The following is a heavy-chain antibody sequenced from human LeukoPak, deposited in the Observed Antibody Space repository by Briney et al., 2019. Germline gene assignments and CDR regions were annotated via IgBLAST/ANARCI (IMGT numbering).Heavy chain of an antibody. D-gene: IGHD3-10*01. V-gene: IGHV3-30-3*01. CDR1: GLIFPDYA. CDR3: ARGSPPDS. Sequence: GGSLRLSCAASGLIFPDYAMFWVRQAPGKGLGWVAIISHDGINKYYTDSVKGRFTISKDNSKNTLYLQMDSLTIEDTAMYYCARGSPPDSWGQGTLVSVSS. CDR2: ISHDGINK. J-gene: IGHJ4*02.